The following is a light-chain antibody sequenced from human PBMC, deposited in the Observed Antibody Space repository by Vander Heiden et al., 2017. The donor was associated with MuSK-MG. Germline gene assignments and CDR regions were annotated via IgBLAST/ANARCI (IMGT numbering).Light chain of an antibody. V-gene: IGKV1-6*01. CDR3: QQDNKYPFT. CDR2: AAS. J-gene: IGKJ3*01. Sequence: LPLTLPPSSLSASVGDRVTITCRASQDIRNDLGWYQEKPGKAPKLLIYAASSLQRGVPSRFSGSGSGTDFTLTISSLQPEDFATYYCQQDNKYPFTFGHGTKVDIK. CDR1: QDIRND.